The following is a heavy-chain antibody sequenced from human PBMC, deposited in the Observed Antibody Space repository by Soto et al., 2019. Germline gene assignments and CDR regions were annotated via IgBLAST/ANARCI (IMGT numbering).Heavy chain of an antibody. J-gene: IGHJ4*02. CDR2: IYHNGLT. V-gene: IGHV4-4*02. D-gene: IGHD6-19*01. Sequence: SETLSLTCFVSGGSISSSNWWSWVRQPPGKGLEWIGEIYHNGLTNHNSSLRSRVTMSVDTSKNQFSLKLTSVTAADTAIYYCARDAAVPGETDRFDYWGQGILVTVSS. CDR3: ARDAAVPGETDRFDY. CDR1: GGSISSSNW.